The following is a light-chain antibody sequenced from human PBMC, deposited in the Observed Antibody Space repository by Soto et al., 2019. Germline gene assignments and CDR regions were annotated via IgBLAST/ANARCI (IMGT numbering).Light chain of an antibody. CDR1: QSVSSY. J-gene: IGKJ3*01. CDR3: QQRSNWPLVT. CDR2: DAS. Sequence: EIVLTQSPATLSLSPGERATLSCRASQSVSSYLAWYQHKPGQAPRLLIYDASNRATGIPARFSGSGSGTDFTLTISSLVPEDFAVYYCQQRSNWPLVTFGPGTKVDIK. V-gene: IGKV3-11*01.